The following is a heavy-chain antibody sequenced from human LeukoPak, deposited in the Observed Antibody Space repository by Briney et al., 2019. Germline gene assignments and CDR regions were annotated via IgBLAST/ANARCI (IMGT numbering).Heavy chain of an antibody. CDR1: GISFSNAW. CDR3: AKGQEVLGY. J-gene: IGHJ4*02. V-gene: IGHV3-23*01. Sequence: GGSLRLSCAASGISFSNAWMRWVRQAPGKGLEWVSAISGSGGSTYYADSVKGRFTISRDNSKNTLYLQMNSLRAEDTAVYYCAKGQEVLGYWGQGTLVTVSS. CDR2: ISGSGGST.